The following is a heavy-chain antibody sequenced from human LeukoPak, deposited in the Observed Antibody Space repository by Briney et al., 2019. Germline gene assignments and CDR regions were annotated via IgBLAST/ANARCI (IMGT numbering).Heavy chain of an antibody. V-gene: IGHV3-33*06. CDR2: IWYDGSNK. D-gene: IGHD2-15*01. CDR1: GFTFSSYG. CDR3: AKQLGYCSDGSCYFPY. J-gene: IGHJ4*02. Sequence: GRSLRLSCAASGFTFSSYGMHWVRQAPGKGLEWVAVIWYDGSNKYYADSVQGRFTISRDNSKSTLCLQMNSLRAEDTAVYYCAKQLGYCSDGSCYFPYWGQGTLVTVSS.